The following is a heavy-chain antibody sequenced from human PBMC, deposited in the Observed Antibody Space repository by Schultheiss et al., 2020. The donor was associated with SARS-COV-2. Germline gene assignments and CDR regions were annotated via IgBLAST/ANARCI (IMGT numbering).Heavy chain of an antibody. D-gene: IGHD6-13*01. J-gene: IGHJ4*02. Sequence: GESLKISCAASGFTFSSYSMNWVRQAPGKGLEWVALISHDGNHKFYADSVKGRFTVSRDNSKNTLYLQMNSLRAEDTAVYYCARDVAGTDYWGQGTLVTVSS. CDR3: ARDVAGTDY. V-gene: IGHV3-30*03. CDR1: GFTFSSYS. CDR2: ISHDGNHK.